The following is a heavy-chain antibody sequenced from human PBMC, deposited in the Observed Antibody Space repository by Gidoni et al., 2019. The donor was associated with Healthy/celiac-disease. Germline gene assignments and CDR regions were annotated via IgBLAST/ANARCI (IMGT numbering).Heavy chain of an antibody. D-gene: IGHD6-19*01. Sequence: YGAASGFTFSSYAMHWVRQAPGKGLEWVAVISYDGSNKYYADSVKGRFTISRDNSKNTLYLQMNSLRAEDTAVYYCARDPRWLEYYFDYWGQGTLVTVSS. CDR3: ARDPRWLEYYFDY. J-gene: IGHJ4*02. CDR1: GFTFSSYA. V-gene: IGHV3-30-3*01. CDR2: ISYDGSNK.